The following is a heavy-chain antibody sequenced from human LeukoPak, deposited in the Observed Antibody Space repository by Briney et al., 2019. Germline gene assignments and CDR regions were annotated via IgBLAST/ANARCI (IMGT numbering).Heavy chain of an antibody. CDR3: ARDEGPPSYHCNYGGPDY. D-gene: IGHD4-23*01. V-gene: IGHV1-46*01. J-gene: IGHJ4*01. CDR1: EYTFANYY. Sequence: EYTFANYYVHGERQAAAQALKKMGIINPSGGSTSYAQKFQGRVTMTRDTSTSTVYMDLRNLRSEDTAVYYCARDEGPPSYHCNYGGPDYWGQGTMVTVSS. CDR2: INPSGGST.